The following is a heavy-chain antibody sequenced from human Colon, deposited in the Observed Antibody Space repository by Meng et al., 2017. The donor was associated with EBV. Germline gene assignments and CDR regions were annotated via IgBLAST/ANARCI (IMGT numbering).Heavy chain of an antibody. V-gene: IGHV4-4*02. Sequence: VQLRASGPGLVKPSGTLSLTSAVSGGSLSSRNWWSWVRQPPGKGLEWIGEIYHSGSTNYNPSLKSRVTISVDESKNQFSLRLSSVTAADTAVYYCARVGAYCGGDCYHPRWGQGTLVTVSS. J-gene: IGHJ4*02. CDR2: IYHSGST. CDR3: ARVGAYCGGDCYHPR. D-gene: IGHD2-21*02. CDR1: GGSLSSRNW.